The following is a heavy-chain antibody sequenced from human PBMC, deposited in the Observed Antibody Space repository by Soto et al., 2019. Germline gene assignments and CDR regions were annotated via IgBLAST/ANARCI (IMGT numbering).Heavy chain of an antibody. J-gene: IGHJ1*01. Sequence: EVHLVESGGGLVQPGRSLRLSCAASGFTFDDYAMHWVRQGPGKGLEWVSGINWNSGAKGYADSVKGRFTISRDNANNYLYLQMNSLRPEDTGFYYCAKGHSSSWSTLDFWGQGSLVTVSS. V-gene: IGHV3-9*01. D-gene: IGHD3-22*01. CDR2: INWNSGAK. CDR1: GFTFDDYA. CDR3: AKGHSSSWSTLDF.